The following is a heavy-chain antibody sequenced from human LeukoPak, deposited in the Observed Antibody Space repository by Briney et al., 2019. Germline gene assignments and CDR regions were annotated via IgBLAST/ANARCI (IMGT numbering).Heavy chain of an antibody. Sequence: PSETLSLTCTVSGGSISSYYWSWIRQPPGKGLEWIGYIYYSGSTNHNPSLKSRVTISVDTSKNQFSLKLSSVTAADTAVYYCARVRSSSSSKYYYYYGMDVWGQGTTVTVSS. CDR1: GGSISSYY. V-gene: IGHV4-59*01. CDR2: IYYSGST. CDR3: ARVRSSSSSKYYYYYGMDV. D-gene: IGHD6-6*01. J-gene: IGHJ6*02.